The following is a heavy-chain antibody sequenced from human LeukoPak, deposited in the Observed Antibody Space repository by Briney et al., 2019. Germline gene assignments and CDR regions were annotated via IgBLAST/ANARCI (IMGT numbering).Heavy chain of an antibody. CDR1: GYTFTGYY. CDR3: ARVSLPGWGYSSGWSKDFQH. Sequence: ASVKVSCKASGYTFTGYYMHWVRQAPGQGLEWMGWINPNSGGTNYAQKFQGWVTMTRDTSISTAYMELSRLRSDDTAVYYCARVSLPGWGYSSGWSKDFQHWGQGTLVTVSS. CDR2: INPNSGGT. V-gene: IGHV1-2*04. D-gene: IGHD6-19*01. J-gene: IGHJ1*01.